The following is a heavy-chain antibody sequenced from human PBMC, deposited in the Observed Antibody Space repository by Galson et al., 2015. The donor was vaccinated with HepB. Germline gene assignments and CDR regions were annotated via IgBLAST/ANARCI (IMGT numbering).Heavy chain of an antibody. CDR3: AKDPTYFHYGMDV. Sequence: SLRLSCAASGFTFSSYGMHWVRQTPGKGPEWVAVISYDGNNKYYADSVKGRFTISRDNSKNTLYLQMNSLRAEDTAVYYCAKDPTYFHYGMDVWGHGTTVTVSS. CDR2: ISYDGNNK. CDR1: GFTFSSYG. V-gene: IGHV3-30*18. J-gene: IGHJ6*02.